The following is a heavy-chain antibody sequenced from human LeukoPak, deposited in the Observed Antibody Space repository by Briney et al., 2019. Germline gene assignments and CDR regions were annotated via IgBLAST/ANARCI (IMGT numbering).Heavy chain of an antibody. CDR1: GYSISSGYY. CDR2: IYHSGST. CDR3: ARDSGYYDFWSGYFLSATPGGGFDP. D-gene: IGHD3-3*01. J-gene: IGHJ5*02. Sequence: SETLSLTCTVSGYSISSGYYWGWIRQPPGKGLEWIGNIYHSGSTYYNPSLKSRVTISVDTSKNQFSLKLSSVTAADTAVYYCARDSGYYDFWSGYFLSATPGGGFDPWGQGTLVTVSS. V-gene: IGHV4-38-2*02.